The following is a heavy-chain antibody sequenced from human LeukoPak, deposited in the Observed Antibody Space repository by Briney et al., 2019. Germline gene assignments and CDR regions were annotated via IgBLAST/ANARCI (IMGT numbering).Heavy chain of an antibody. CDR1: GDSINSLDL. CDR2: MYLSGTT. V-gene: IGHV4-4*03. Sequence: PETLSLTCTVSGDSINSLDLWSWVRQPPGQGLEWIGEMYLSGTTHSNPSVKSRVTISIDKSKNQFFLNLSSVTAADTAVYYCAGLVGRYSSGLYYYYFDYWGQGTLVTVSS. CDR3: AGLVGRYSSGLYYYYFDY. J-gene: IGHJ4*02. D-gene: IGHD3-22*01.